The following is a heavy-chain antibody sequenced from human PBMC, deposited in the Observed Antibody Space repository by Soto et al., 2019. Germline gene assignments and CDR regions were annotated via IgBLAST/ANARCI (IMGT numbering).Heavy chain of an antibody. Sequence: QVQLVQSGAEVKKPGASVKVSCKASGYTFTSYDINWVRQATGQGLEWMGWMNPNSGNTGYAHKSQGRVTMTRNNSISTAYMELSSLRSDDTAVYYCARSVEWLASFDYWGQGTLVTVSS. V-gene: IGHV1-8*01. CDR2: MNPNSGNT. J-gene: IGHJ4*02. CDR3: ARSVEWLASFDY. D-gene: IGHD6-19*01. CDR1: GYTFTSYD.